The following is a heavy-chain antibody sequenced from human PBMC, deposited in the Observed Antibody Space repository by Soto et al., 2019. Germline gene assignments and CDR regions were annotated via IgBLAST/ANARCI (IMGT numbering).Heavy chain of an antibody. Sequence: QVQLVESGGGVVQPGRSLRLSCAASGFTFSSYAMHWVRQAPGKGLEWVAVISYDGSNKYYADSVKGRFTISRDNSKNTLYLQMNSLRAEDTAVYYCARDLYMYYDFWSGYYRFNGMDVWGQGTTVTVSS. D-gene: IGHD3-3*01. CDR2: ISYDGSNK. CDR1: GFTFSSYA. V-gene: IGHV3-30-3*01. CDR3: ARDLYMYYDFWSGYYRFNGMDV. J-gene: IGHJ6*02.